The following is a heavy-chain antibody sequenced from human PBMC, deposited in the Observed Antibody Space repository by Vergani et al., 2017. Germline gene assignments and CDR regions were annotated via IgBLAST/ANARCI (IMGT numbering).Heavy chain of an antibody. J-gene: IGHJ4*02. V-gene: IGHV1-2*02. CDR1: GYTFTGYY. D-gene: IGHD4-17*01. Sequence: QVQLVQSGAEVKKPGASVKVSCKASGYTFTGYYMHWVRQAPGQGLEWMGWINPNSGGTSYAQKFQGRVTMTRDTSTSTVYMELSSLRSEDTAVYYCARYDEDYGDYVLNYWGQGTLVTVSS. CDR2: INPNSGGT. CDR3: ARYDEDYGDYVLNY.